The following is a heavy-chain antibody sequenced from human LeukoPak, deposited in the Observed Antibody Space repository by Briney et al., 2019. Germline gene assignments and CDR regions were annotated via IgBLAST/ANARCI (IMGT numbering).Heavy chain of an antibody. J-gene: IGHJ4*02. Sequence: GGSLRLSCAASGFTFSNYAMSWVRQAPGKGLEWVPAISGSGGTTYYADSVKGRFTISRDNSKNTLYLQMNSLRVEDTAIYYCAKGRGYCTGGSCYSDYWGQGTLVTVSS. CDR2: ISGSGGTT. D-gene: IGHD2-15*01. CDR3: AKGRGYCTGGSCYSDY. CDR1: GFTFSNYA. V-gene: IGHV3-23*01.